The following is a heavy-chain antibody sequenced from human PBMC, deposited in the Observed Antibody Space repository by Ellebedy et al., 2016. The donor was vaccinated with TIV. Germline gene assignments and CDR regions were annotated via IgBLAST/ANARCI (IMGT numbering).Heavy chain of an antibody. V-gene: IGHV3-7*03. D-gene: IGHD3-9*01. Sequence: GESLKISCEASGFTFSSYAMSWVRQAPGKGLEWVANIKEDESQTYYVGSVKGRFTISRDNAKNSLYLQMNSLRADDTAVYYCATDRGYFTFDYWGQGSLITVSS. CDR3: ATDRGYFTFDY. CDR2: IKEDESQT. J-gene: IGHJ4*02. CDR1: GFTFSSYA.